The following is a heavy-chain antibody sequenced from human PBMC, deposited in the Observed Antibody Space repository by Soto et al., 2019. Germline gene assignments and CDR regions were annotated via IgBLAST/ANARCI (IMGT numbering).Heavy chain of an antibody. J-gene: IGHJ6*02. Sequence: DVQLVESGGGLVQPGGSLRLSCAASGFTFSNYGMHWVRQAPGKGLVWVAYINSDASTIKYADSVKGRFTISRDNARNTLYLQMNSLRGDDTAVYYCARDKWNYYNYYGMDVWGQGTRVTVS. CDR3: ARDKWNYYNYYGMDV. CDR1: GFTFSNYG. V-gene: IGHV3-74*03. D-gene: IGHD1-20*01. CDR2: INSDASTI.